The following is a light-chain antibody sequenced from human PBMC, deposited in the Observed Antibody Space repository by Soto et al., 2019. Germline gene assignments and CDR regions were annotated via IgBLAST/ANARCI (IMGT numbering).Light chain of an antibody. CDR1: QSVSRY. J-gene: IGKJ5*01. CDR2: DAS. CDR3: QQRSNWPVT. V-gene: IGKV3-11*01. Sequence: ILLTQSPSTLALSPGERATLACRASQSVSRYLDWYQQKPGQAPRLLIYDASNRATGIPARFSGSGSGTDFTLTISSLEPEDFELYYCQQRSNWPVTFGQGTRLEIK.